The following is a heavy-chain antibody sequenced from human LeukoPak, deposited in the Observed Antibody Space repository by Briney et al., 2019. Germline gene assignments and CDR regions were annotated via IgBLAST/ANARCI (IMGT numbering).Heavy chain of an antibody. Sequence: GASVKVSCKASGGTFSSYAISWVRQAPGQGLEWMGGIIPIFGTANYAQKFQGRVTITADESTSTAYMELSSLRSEDTAVYYCARPRSNNPYYYYYMDVWGKGTTVTVSS. J-gene: IGHJ6*03. CDR3: ARPRSNNPYYYYYMDV. V-gene: IGHV1-69*13. D-gene: IGHD4-11*01. CDR1: GGTFSSYA. CDR2: IIPIFGTA.